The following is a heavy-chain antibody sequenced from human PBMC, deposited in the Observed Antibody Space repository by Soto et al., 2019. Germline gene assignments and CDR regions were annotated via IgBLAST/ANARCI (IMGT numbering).Heavy chain of an antibody. V-gene: IGHV1-58*02. CDR3: AAGPQLTPDY. CDR1: GYTYTSYA. D-gene: IGHD2-2*01. Sequence: GASVKVCCKDPGYTYTSYAMHWVRQATGQRLEWIGWIVVGSGNTNYAQKFQERVTITRDMSTSTAYMELSSLRSEDTAVYYCAAGPQLTPDYWGQGTLVTVSS. CDR2: IVVGSGNT. J-gene: IGHJ4*02.